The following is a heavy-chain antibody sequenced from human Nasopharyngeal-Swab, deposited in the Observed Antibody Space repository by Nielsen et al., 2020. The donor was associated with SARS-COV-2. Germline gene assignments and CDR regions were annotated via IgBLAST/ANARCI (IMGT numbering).Heavy chain of an antibody. D-gene: IGHD4-17*01. CDR2: IYYSGST. J-gene: IGHJ4*02. V-gene: IGHV4-59*01. CDR3: ARGSGDYVFDY. Sequence: WVSQPPGKGLEWIGYIYYSGSTNYNPSLKSRVTISVDTSKNQFSLKLSSVTAADTAVYYCARGSGDYVFDYWGQGTLVTVSS.